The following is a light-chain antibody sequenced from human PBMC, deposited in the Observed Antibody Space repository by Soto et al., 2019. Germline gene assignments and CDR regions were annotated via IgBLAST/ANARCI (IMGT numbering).Light chain of an antibody. CDR3: QQYDKLPPVT. Sequence: EIVLTQSPATLSLSPGERATLSCRASPSVTNYLAWYQQKPGQPPRLLIYGAFNRAAGIPARFSCSGSGTDFSLTIISLEHEDIETYYCQQYDKLPPVTFGPGTIVDV. V-gene: IGKV3-11*01. CDR2: GAF. CDR1: PSVTNY. J-gene: IGKJ3*01.